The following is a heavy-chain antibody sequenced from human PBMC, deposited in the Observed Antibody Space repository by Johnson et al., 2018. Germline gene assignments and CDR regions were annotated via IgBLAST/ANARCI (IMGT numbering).Heavy chain of an antibody. CDR2: IIPVFNTT. Sequence: QVQLVESGAEVKKPGSSVKLSCKVSGGTFNIFGISWVRQAPGQGLEWMGHIIPVFNTTNYARQFQDRVTFTADESTTTVYMELRSLKSDDTAIYYCAREHARTITTLHYYYGLDVWGQGTPVT. D-gene: IGHD1-1*01. J-gene: IGHJ6*02. CDR1: GGTFNIFG. V-gene: IGHV1-69*01. CDR3: AREHARTITTLHYYYGLDV.